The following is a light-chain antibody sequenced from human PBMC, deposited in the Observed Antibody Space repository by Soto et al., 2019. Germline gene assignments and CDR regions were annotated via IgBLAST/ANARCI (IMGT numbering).Light chain of an antibody. J-gene: IGKJ1*01. Sequence: EIMVTQSPSTLSLSPGERATLSFWASQSISSNFLTWYQQKPGQAPRLLIYRTSNRATGIPDRFSGSGSGTDFTLTISRLEPEDFAVYCCQQYDTSPRTFGQGTKVDIK. CDR2: RTS. CDR3: QQYDTSPRT. CDR1: QSISSNF. V-gene: IGKV3-20*01.